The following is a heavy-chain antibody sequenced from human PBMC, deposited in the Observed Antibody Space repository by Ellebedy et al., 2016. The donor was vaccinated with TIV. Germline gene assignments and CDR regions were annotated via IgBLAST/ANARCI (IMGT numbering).Heavy chain of an antibody. CDR3: ARRSRPDYSNYYYYYGMDV. Sequence: SETLSLTCTVSGGSISSYYWSWIRQPPGKGLEWIGYIYYSGSTNYNPSLKSRVTISVDTSKNQFSLKLSSVTAADTAVYYCARRSRPDYSNYYYYYGMDVWGQGTTVTVSS. D-gene: IGHD4-11*01. J-gene: IGHJ6*02. CDR1: GGSISSYY. V-gene: IGHV4-59*08. CDR2: IYYSGST.